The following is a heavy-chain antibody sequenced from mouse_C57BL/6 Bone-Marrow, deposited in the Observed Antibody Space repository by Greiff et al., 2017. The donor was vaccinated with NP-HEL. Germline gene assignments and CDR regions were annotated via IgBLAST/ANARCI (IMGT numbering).Heavy chain of an antibody. Sequence: VQLKESGPGLVKPSQSLSLTCSVTGYSITSGYYWNWIRQFPGNKLEWMGYISYDGSNNYNPSLKNRISITRDTSKNQFFLKLNSVTTEDTATYYCARAYYGTSAFDYWGQGTTLTVSS. CDR2: ISYDGSN. J-gene: IGHJ2*01. V-gene: IGHV3-6*01. CDR1: GYSITSGYY. D-gene: IGHD1-1*01. CDR3: ARAYYGTSAFDY.